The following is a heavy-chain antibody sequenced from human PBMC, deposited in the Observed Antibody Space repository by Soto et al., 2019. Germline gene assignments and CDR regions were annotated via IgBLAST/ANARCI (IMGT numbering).Heavy chain of an antibody. CDR2: IIPLFVTT. Sequence: QVQVVQSGVEVRRPGSSVKVSCKASGDTFKNCVISWVRQAPGQGLEWMGGIIPLFVTTHFAQRFQGRLTITTDESTTTAYMELSRLRSEDTDTYYCAAELGFGKLSVVWGQGTTVIVSS. CDR1: GDTFKNCV. CDR3: AAELGFGKLSVV. J-gene: IGHJ6*02. V-gene: IGHV1-69*01. D-gene: IGHD3-10*01.